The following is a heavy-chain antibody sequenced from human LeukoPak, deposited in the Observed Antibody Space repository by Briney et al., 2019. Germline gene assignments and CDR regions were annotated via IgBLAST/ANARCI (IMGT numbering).Heavy chain of an antibody. J-gene: IGHJ3*02. CDR3: ARVGYTAMVKSFDI. Sequence: ASETLSLTCTVAGGSISRYYWSWVRQPPGKGLEWLGYIYYSGSTNYNPSLKSRVTISVDTSKNQYSLKLSSVTAADTAVYYCARVGYTAMVKSFDIWGQGTMVTVSS. D-gene: IGHD5-18*01. CDR2: IYYSGST. CDR1: GGSISRYY. V-gene: IGHV4-59*01.